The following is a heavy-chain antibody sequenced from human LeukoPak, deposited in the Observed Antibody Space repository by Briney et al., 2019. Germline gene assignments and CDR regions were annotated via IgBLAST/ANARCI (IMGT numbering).Heavy chain of an antibody. CDR1: GFTISNYG. V-gene: IGHV3-48*01. CDR3: SRDNLITIFGVVIKFDS. CDR2: ISGTTNII. D-gene: IGHD3-3*01. J-gene: IGHJ4*02. Sequence: PGGSLRLSCAASGFTISNYGMNWVRQAPGKGLEWVSYISGTTNIIYYADSVKGRFTISRDTANNSLYLQMNSLRAEDTAVYYCSRDNLITIFGVVIKFDSWGQGTLVTVSS.